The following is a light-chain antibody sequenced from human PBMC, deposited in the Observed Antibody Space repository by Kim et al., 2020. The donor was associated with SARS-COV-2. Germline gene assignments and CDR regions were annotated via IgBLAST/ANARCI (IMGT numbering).Light chain of an antibody. V-gene: IGKV1-39*01. CDR1: RSIGNH. CDR3: QQSDLTPYT. J-gene: IGKJ2*01. Sequence: DIQMTQSPSSLSASVGDRVTITCRASRSIGNHLNWYQQRPGKAPNLLIYAASNLQTGVSSRFSGSGSGTDFTLSIRNLQPEDSATYYCQQSDLTPYTFGQGTKLEI. CDR2: AAS.